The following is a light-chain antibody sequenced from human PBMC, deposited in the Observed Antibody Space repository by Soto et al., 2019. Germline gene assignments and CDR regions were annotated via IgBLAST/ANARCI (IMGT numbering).Light chain of an antibody. Sequence: QSALTQPASVSGSPGLSITISCTGTSRDVGSYNLVSWYQQHQGKAPKLMIYEGSKRPSGVSNRFSGSKSGNTASLTISGLQAEDESDYYCCSYAGSDVVFGGGTKLTVL. CDR2: EGS. V-gene: IGLV2-23*01. J-gene: IGLJ2*01. CDR3: CSYAGSDVV. CDR1: SRDVGSYNL.